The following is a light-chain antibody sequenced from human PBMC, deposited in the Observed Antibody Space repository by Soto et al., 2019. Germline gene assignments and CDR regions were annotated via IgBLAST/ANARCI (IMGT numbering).Light chain of an antibody. CDR3: QQYGSSPPTGT. Sequence: EIVLTQSPGTLSLSPGERATLSCRASQSVSSSYLAWYQQKPGQAPRLLIYGASSRATGIPDRFSGSGSGTDFTLTISSLEPEDFAGYYFQQYGSSPPTGTCGQGTKVDIK. J-gene: IGKJ1*01. CDR1: QSVSSSY. CDR2: GAS. V-gene: IGKV3-20*01.